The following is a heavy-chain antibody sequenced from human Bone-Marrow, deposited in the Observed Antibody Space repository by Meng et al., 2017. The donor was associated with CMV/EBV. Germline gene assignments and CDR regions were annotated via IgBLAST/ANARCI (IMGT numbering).Heavy chain of an antibody. CDR2: INWNSDNT. CDR3: ARASLDDFIDY. Sequence: FDDYAMHWVRQAPGKGLEWVSGINWNSDNTGYADSVKGRFTISRDNVKNSLYLQMNSLRAEDTAVYYCARASLDDFIDYWGQGTRVTGSS. V-gene: IGHV3-9*01. D-gene: IGHD3-3*01. J-gene: IGHJ4*02. CDR1: FDDYA.